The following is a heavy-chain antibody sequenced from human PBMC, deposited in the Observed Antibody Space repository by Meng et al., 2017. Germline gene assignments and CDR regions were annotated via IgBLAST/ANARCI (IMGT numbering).Heavy chain of an antibody. CDR3: ARGGSSGLVGDYYYGMDV. CDR1: GYTFTSYA. V-gene: IGHV1-3*01. Sequence: ASVKVSCKASGYTFTSYAMHWVRQAPGQRLEWMGWINAGNGNTKYSQKFQGRVTITRDTSASTAYMELSSLRSEDTAVYYCARGGSSGLVGDYYYGMDVWGQGTTVTVSS. D-gene: IGHD6-19*01. CDR2: INAGNGNT. J-gene: IGHJ6*02.